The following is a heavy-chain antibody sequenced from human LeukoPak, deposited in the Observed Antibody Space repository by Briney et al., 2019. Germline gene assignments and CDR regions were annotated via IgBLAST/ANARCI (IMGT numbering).Heavy chain of an antibody. Sequence: GGSLRLSCAASGFTFDDYGMSWVRQAPGKGLEWVSGINWNGASTGYADSVKGRFTISRDNAKNSLYLQMYSLRAEDTALYHCARGGTYAGATRFDYWGQGTLVTVSS. V-gene: IGHV3-20*01. D-gene: IGHD1-26*01. CDR3: ARGGTYAGATRFDY. CDR1: GFTFDDYG. J-gene: IGHJ4*02. CDR2: INWNGAST.